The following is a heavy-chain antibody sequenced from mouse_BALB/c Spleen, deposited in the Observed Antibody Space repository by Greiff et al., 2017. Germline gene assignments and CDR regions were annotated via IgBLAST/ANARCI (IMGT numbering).Heavy chain of an antibody. Sequence: EVQVVESGGGLVQPGGSLKLSCAASGFTFSSYTMSWVRQTPEKRLEWVAYISNGGGSTYYPDTVKGRFTISRDNAKNTLYLQMSSLKSEDTAMYYCARQGYYGSSEYFDVWGAGTTVTVSS. V-gene: IGHV5-12-2*01. CDR1: GFTFSSYT. D-gene: IGHD1-1*01. CDR3: ARQGYYGSSEYFDV. CDR2: ISNGGGST. J-gene: IGHJ1*01.